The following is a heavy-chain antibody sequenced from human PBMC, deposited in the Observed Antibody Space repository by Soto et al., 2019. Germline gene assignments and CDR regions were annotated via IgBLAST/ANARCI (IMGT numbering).Heavy chain of an antibody. D-gene: IGHD1-1*01. CDR1: GYTFTGYY. CDR2: INPNSGGT. Sequence: ASVKVSCKASGYTFTGYYMHWVRQAPGQGLEWMGWINPNSGGTNYAQKFQGWVTMTRDTSISTAYMELSRLRSDDTAVYYCARGPGTLYPGYYYYMDVWGKGTTVTVSS. V-gene: IGHV1-2*04. CDR3: ARGPGTLYPGYYYYMDV. J-gene: IGHJ6*03.